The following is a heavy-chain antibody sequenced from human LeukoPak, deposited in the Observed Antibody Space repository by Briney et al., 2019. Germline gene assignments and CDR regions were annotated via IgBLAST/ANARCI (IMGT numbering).Heavy chain of an antibody. V-gene: IGHV3-30-3*01. D-gene: IGHD1-1*01. CDR2: ISWDGSTK. Sequence: HPGGSLRLSCAASGFTFRNYAIHWVRQAPGKGLEWVAFISWDGSTKYYADSVKGRFTISRDNSKNTLYLQMNSLRAEDTAVYYCASEGAYNTPQLDYWGQGTLVTVSS. CDR1: GFTFRNYA. CDR3: ASEGAYNTPQLDY. J-gene: IGHJ4*02.